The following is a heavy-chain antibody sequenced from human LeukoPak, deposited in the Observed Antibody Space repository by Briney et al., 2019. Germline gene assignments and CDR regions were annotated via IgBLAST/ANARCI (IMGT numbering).Heavy chain of an antibody. J-gene: IGHJ4*02. CDR1: GLTFSSYS. CDR3: ARDRCRSGGSCYSDY. D-gene: IGHD2-15*01. V-gene: IGHV3-21*01. CDR2: ISSSSSYI. Sequence: GGSLRLSCAASGLTFSSYSMNWVRQAPGKGLEWVSSISSSSSYIYYADSVKGRFTISRDNAKNSLYLQMNSLRAEDTAVYYCARDRCRSGGSCYSDYWGQGTLVTVSS.